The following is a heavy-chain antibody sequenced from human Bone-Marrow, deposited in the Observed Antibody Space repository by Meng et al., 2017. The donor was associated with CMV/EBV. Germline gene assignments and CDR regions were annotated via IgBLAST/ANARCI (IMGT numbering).Heavy chain of an antibody. CDR1: RHTLTELS. Sequence: ASVKVSCKVSRHTLTELSMHWVRQAPEKGLEWMGRFDPEDGETIYAQRFQGRVTTTEDISIETAYMELTSLTSHDTAVYYCATRLAAVAAAGTNLYYYYGLDVWGQGTTVTVSS. CDR3: ATRLAAVAAAGTNLYYYYGLDV. D-gene: IGHD6-13*01. J-gene: IGHJ6*02. CDR2: FDPEDGET. V-gene: IGHV1-24*01.